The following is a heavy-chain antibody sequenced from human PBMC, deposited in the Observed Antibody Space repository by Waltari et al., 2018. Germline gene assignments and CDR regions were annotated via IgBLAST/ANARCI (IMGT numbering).Heavy chain of an antibody. J-gene: IGHJ4*02. CDR1: GLTFRPYA. CDR2: IGGSGTII. Sequence: VQLVESGGDLVQPGGSLRLSFAASGLTFRPYAMTWVRQAPGKGLEWVAYIGGSGTIIYYADSVRGRFAISRDDAKNSLYLEMNSLRAEDTAVYYCARDQKYNWDLDYWGQGTLVTVSS. V-gene: IGHV3-48*01. CDR3: ARDQKYNWDLDY. D-gene: IGHD1-20*01.